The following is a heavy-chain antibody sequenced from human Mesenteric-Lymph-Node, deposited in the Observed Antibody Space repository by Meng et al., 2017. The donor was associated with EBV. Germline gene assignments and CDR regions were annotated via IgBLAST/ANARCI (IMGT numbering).Heavy chain of an antibody. D-gene: IGHD4-17*01. CDR2: INHSGNT. Sequence: QVQLQQLAAGRLKPSETLSLTCAVYVGSFSTFYWSGIRQPPGKGLEWSGEINHSGNTNYNPSLKSRVTISVDTSKNQFSLRLTSVTAADTAVYYCARVGEADSGDYPNEDSWGQGTLVTVSS. J-gene: IGHJ4*02. CDR3: ARVGEADSGDYPNEDS. V-gene: IGHV4-34*01. CDR1: VGSFSTFY.